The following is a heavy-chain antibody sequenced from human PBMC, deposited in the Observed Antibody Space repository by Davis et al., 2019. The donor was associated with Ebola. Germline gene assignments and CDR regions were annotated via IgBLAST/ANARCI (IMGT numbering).Heavy chain of an antibody. D-gene: IGHD3-9*01. CDR1: GYAFTSYD. CDR2: MNPNSGNT. Sequence: ASVKVSCKASGYAFTSYDINWVRQATGQGLEWMGWMNPNSGNTGYAQKFQGRVTMTRNTSISTAYMELSSLRSEDTAVYYCARGPHYDILTGYYNLDYWGQGTLVTVSS. J-gene: IGHJ4*02. CDR3: ARGPHYDILTGYYNLDY. V-gene: IGHV1-8*01.